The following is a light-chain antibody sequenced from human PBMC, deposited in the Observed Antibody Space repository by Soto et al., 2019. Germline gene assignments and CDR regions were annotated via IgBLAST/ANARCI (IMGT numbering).Light chain of an antibody. V-gene: IGLV2-11*01. CDR2: DVD. CDR1: SSDVGGYNY. Sequence: QSALTQPRSVSGSPGQSVTISCTGTSSDVGGYNYVSWYQHHPGKAPKLMIYDVDKRPSGVPGRFSGSKSGNTASLTISGLQAEDEAEYYCCSYAGSYPFVFGTGTKVTVL. CDR3: CSYAGSYPFV. J-gene: IGLJ1*01.